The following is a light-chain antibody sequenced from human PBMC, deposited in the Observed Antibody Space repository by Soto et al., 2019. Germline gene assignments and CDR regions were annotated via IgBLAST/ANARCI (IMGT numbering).Light chain of an antibody. Sequence: EIVLTQSPGTLSLSPGERATLSCRASQSVSSSYLAWYQQRPGQAPRLLIFGASYRATGIPDRFSGSGSGTDFTLTXSXLEXEXXAVYYCQQYSSSPPEFTFGPGTRVDSK. J-gene: IGKJ3*01. CDR2: GAS. CDR1: QSVSSSY. CDR3: QQYSSSPPEFT. V-gene: IGKV3-20*01.